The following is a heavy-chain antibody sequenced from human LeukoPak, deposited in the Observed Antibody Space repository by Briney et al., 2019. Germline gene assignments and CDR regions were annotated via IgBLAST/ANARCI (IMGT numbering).Heavy chain of an antibody. J-gene: IGHJ3*02. CDR1: GYTFTSYY. CDR2: INPSGGST. Sequence: GASVKVSCKASGYTFTSYYMHWVRQAPGQGLEWMGIINPSGGSTSYAQKFQGRVTMTEDTSTDTAYMELSSLRSEDTAVYYCATQSNIQLERLGAFDIWGQGTMVTVSS. CDR3: ATQSNIQLERLGAFDI. D-gene: IGHD1-1*01. V-gene: IGHV1-46*01.